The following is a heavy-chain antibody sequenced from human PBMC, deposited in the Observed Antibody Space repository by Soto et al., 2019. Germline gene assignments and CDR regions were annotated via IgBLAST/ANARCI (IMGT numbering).Heavy chain of an antibody. V-gene: IGHV4-31*03. CDR1: GGSISSGGYY. D-gene: IGHD1-7*01. CDR3: ASNRKEVWNYASISGVNFDY. CDR2: IYYSGST. J-gene: IGHJ4*02. Sequence: PSETLSLTCTVSGGSISSGGYYWSWIRQHPGKGLEWIGYIYYSGSTYYNPSLKSRVTISVDTSKNQFSLKLSSVTAADTAVYYCASNRKEVWNYASISGVNFDYWGQGTLVTVSS.